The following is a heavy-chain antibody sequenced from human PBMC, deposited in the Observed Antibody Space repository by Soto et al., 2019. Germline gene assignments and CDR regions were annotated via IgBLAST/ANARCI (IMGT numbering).Heavy chain of an antibody. Sequence: QVQLVQSGAEVKKPGSSVKVSCQDSGGTFSGYALTWVRQAPGQGLEWMGEFVPLFGSTNYAQKFAGRITIIADESTSTGYMELSTLRSEDTAVYYCATHSLGTSSPPYFDNWGQGTLVTVSS. CDR3: ATHSLGTSSPPYFDN. CDR1: GGTFSGYA. V-gene: IGHV1-69*01. D-gene: IGHD2-15*01. CDR2: FVPLFGST. J-gene: IGHJ4*02.